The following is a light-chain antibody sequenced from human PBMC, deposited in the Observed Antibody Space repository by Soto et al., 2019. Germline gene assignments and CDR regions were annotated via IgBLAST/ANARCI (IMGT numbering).Light chain of an antibody. Sequence: EIVMTHSPATLSVSPVERASLXSRASQSVSSNLAWYQQKPGQAPRLLIYDASNRATGIPARFSGSGSGTDFTLTISRLEPEDFAVYLCQQYGGSPITFGQGTRLEIK. V-gene: IGKV3-20*01. J-gene: IGKJ5*01. CDR1: QSVSSN. CDR2: DAS. CDR3: QQYGGSPIT.